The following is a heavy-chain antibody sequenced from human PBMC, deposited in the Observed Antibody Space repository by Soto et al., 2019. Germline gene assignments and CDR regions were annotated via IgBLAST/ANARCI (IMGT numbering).Heavy chain of an antibody. J-gene: IGHJ6*02. Sequence: QVQLVQSGGEVKKPGASVKVSCKTSGYSFTTYGISWVRQAPGQGLEWMGWISAYNGNTNYAQKLQDRVTMTTDTSTSTVYMELRSLRSDDTAVNYCAREGPAPYYYCGMDVWGQGSTVTVSS. CDR1: GYSFTTYG. CDR3: AREGPAPYYYCGMDV. CDR2: ISAYNGNT. V-gene: IGHV1-18*01.